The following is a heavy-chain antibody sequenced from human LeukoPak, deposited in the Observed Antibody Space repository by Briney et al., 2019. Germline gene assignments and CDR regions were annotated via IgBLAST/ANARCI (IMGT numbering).Heavy chain of an antibody. CDR2: INPNSGDT. D-gene: IGHD2-8*02. J-gene: IGHJ2*01. V-gene: IGHV1-2*02. CDR3: AILRLSTGLWWFFDL. CDR1: GYTFNAYY. Sequence: GASVKVSCKASGYTFNAYYLHWVRQAPGQGLEWMGWINPNSGDTKYAQKFQGRVTMTGDTSISTAYMELSRLTFDDTAVYYCAILRLSTGLWWFFDLWGRGTLVTVSS.